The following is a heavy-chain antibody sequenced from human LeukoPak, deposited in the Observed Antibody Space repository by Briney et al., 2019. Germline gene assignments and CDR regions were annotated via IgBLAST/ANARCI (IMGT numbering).Heavy chain of an antibody. Sequence: ASVKVSCKASGYTFTGYYMHWVRQAPGQGLEWMGWINPNSGGTNYAQKFQGWVTMTRDTSISTAYMELSRLRSDDTAVYYCARGGVAAQGPTSSMDVWGQGTTVTVSS. CDR3: ARGGVAAQGPTSSMDV. CDR1: GYTFTGYY. J-gene: IGHJ6*02. CDR2: INPNSGGT. V-gene: IGHV1-2*04. D-gene: IGHD3-10*01.